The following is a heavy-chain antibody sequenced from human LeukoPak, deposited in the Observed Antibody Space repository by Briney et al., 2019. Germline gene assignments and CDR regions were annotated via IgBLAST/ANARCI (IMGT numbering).Heavy chain of an antibody. J-gene: IGHJ5*02. CDR1: GYTLTELS. D-gene: IGHD3-10*01. CDR2: FDPEDGET. V-gene: IGHV1-24*01. CDR3: AVIMTADNWFDP. Sequence: ASVKVSCKVSGYTLTELSMHWVRQAPGNGLEWMGGFDPEDGETIYAQKFQGRVTMTEDTSTDTAYMELSSLRSEDTAVYYCAVIMTADNWFDPWGQGTLVTVSS.